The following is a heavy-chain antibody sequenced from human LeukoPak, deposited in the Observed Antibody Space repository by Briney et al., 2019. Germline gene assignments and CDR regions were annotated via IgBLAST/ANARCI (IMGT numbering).Heavy chain of an antibody. D-gene: IGHD3-22*01. CDR2: ISSDGSST. CDR1: GFTFSGFW. J-gene: IGHJ5*02. CDR3: ARVVSGYTDSWFDP. Sequence: GGSLRLACAASGFTFSGFWMHWVRQAPGKGLVWVSRISSDGSSTSYADSVKGRSTISRDNAKNTLYLQMSSLRAEDTAVYYCARVVSGYTDSWFDPWGQGTLVTISS. V-gene: IGHV3-74*01.